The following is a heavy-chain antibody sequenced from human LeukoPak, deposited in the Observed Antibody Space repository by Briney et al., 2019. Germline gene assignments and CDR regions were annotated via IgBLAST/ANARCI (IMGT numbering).Heavy chain of an antibody. CDR1: GFTFSSYA. D-gene: IGHD5-18*01. Sequence: GGSLRLSCAASGFTFSSYAMSWVRQAPGKGLEWVSAISGRGDRTYYADSVKGRFTISRDNSKNTLNLQMNSLRAEDTAVYYCAKESPYSSPRNYYFDYWGQGTLVTVSS. CDR3: AKESPYSSPRNYYFDY. V-gene: IGHV3-23*01. CDR2: ISGRGDRT. J-gene: IGHJ4*02.